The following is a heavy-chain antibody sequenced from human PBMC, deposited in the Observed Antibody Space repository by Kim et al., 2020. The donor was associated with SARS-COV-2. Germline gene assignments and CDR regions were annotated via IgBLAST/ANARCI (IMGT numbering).Heavy chain of an antibody. Sequence: GGSLRLSCAASGFTFSSYGMHWVRQAPGKGLEWVAVISYDGSNKYYADSVKGRFTISRDNSKNTLYLQMNSLRAEDTAVYYCAKGSSGWSVPLYYFDYWG. CDR1: GFTFSSYG. D-gene: IGHD6-19*01. CDR3: AKGSSGWSVPLYYFDY. V-gene: IGHV3-30*18. CDR2: ISYDGSNK. J-gene: IGHJ4*01.